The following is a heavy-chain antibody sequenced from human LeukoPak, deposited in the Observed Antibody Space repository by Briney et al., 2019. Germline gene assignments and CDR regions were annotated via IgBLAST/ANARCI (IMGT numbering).Heavy chain of an antibody. CDR2: ISGSGGST. V-gene: IGHV3-23*01. CDR3: AKEGSWAYGSGSEGTFDY. CDR1: GFTFSSYG. J-gene: IGHJ4*02. Sequence: QPGGSLRLSCAASGFTFSSYGMSWVRQAPGKGLEWVSAISGSGGSTYYADSVKGRFTISRDNSKNTLYLQMNSLRAEDTAVYYCAKEGSWAYGSGSEGTFDYWGQGTLVTVSS. D-gene: IGHD3-10*01.